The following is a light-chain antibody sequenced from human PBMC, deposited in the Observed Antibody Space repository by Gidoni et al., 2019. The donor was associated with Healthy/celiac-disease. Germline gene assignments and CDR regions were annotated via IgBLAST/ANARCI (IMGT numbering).Light chain of an antibody. Sequence: IQLTQSPSSLSASVGDRVTITCQASQDISTYLNWYQQKPGKAPKLLIYDASNLETGVPSRFSGSGSGTDFTFTISILQPEDIATYYCQQYDNLPYTLGQGTKLEIK. CDR1: QDISTY. J-gene: IGKJ2*01. CDR2: DAS. CDR3: QQYDNLPYT. V-gene: IGKV1-33*01.